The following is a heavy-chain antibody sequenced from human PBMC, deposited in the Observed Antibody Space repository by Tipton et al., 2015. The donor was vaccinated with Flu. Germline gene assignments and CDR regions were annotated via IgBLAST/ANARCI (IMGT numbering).Heavy chain of an antibody. Sequence: SLRLSCAASGFTFSSYGMHWVRQAPGKRLEWVAFIRYDGSNKYYADSVKGRFTISRDNSKNTLYLQMNSLRAEDTAVYYCAKEEGYCSSTSCQITYYYYGMDVWGQGTTVTVSS. J-gene: IGHJ6*02. V-gene: IGHV3-30*02. D-gene: IGHD2-2*01. CDR2: IRYDGSNK. CDR3: AKEEGYCSSTSCQITYYYYGMDV. CDR1: GFTFSSYG.